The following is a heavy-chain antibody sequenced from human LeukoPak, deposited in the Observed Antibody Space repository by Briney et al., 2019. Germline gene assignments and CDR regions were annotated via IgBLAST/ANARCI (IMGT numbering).Heavy chain of an antibody. J-gene: IGHJ4*02. CDR2: IYHSGST. D-gene: IGHD5-18*01. V-gene: IGHV4-4*02. CDR1: GGSISSSNW. Sequence: SGTLSLTCAVSGGSISSSNWWSWVRQPPGKGLEWIGEIYHSGSTNYNPSLKSRVTISVDTSKNQFSLKLTSVTAADTAVYYCARGRDTAIPFMFDHWGQGTLVTVSS. CDR3: ARGRDTAIPFMFDH.